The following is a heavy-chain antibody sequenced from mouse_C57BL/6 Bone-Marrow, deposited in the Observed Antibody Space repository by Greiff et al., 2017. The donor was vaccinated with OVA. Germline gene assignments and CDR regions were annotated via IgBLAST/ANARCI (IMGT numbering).Heavy chain of an antibody. V-gene: IGHV1-26*01. CDR3: ARLELGNCYYDH. CDR1: GYTFTDYY. D-gene: IGHD2-1*01. CDR2: INPNNGGT. Sequence: EVQLQQSGPELVKPGASVKISCKASGYTFTDYYMNWVKQSHGKSLEWIGDINPNNGGTSYNQKFKGKATLPVDKSSRTAYMELRSLKSEDSGGDYCARLELGNCYYDHWGQGTTLTVSS. J-gene: IGHJ2*01.